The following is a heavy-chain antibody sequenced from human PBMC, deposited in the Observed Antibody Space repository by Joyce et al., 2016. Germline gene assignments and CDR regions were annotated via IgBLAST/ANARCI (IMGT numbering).Heavy chain of an antibody. V-gene: IGHV5-51*01. CDR1: GYDFTNSW. CDR3: AKLKGSSSRGRLDY. CDR2: IFPGDSDT. D-gene: IGHD6-6*01. J-gene: IGHJ4*02. Sequence: EVQLVQSGVEAKKPGESLKISCKGSGYDFTNSWIAWVRQMPGKGLEWMGIIFPGDSDTRYSPSFQGQVTISADKSISTAYLQWSSLKASDTAMYYCAKLKGSSSRGRLDYWGQGTRVTVSS.